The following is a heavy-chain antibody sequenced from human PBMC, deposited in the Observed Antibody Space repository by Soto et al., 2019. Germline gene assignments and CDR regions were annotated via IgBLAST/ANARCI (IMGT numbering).Heavy chain of an antibody. J-gene: IGHJ4*02. V-gene: IGHV3-23*01. CDR3: AKRMRRYYYDSSGYDIDY. Sequence: GGSLRLSCAASGFTFSSYAMSWVRQAPGKGLEWVSAISGSGGSTYYADSVKGRFTISRDNSKNTLYLQMNSLRAEDTAVYYCAKRMRRYYYDSSGYDIDYWGQGTLVTVSS. CDR2: ISGSGGST. CDR1: GFTFSSYA. D-gene: IGHD3-22*01.